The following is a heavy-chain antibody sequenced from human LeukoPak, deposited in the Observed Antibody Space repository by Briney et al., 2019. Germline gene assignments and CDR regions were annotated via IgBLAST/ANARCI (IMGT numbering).Heavy chain of an antibody. D-gene: IGHD3-3*01. CDR3: ARGLNYDFWSGYYLDY. CDR1: GYTFTSYG. J-gene: IGHJ4*02. Sequence: ASVKVSCKASGYTFTSYGISWVRQAPGQGLEWMGWISAYNGNTNYAQKLQGRVTMTTDTSTSTAYMEPRSLRSDDTAVYYCARGLNYDFWSGYYLDYWGQGTLVTVSS. CDR2: ISAYNGNT. V-gene: IGHV1-18*01.